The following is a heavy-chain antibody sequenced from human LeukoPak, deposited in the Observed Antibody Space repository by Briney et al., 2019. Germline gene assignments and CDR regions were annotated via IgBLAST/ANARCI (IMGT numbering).Heavy chain of an antibody. V-gene: IGHV3-30-3*01. CDR1: EFSFSSYD. CDR2: ISYDGSNK. CDR3: ARDHLSTFDI. J-gene: IGHJ3*02. D-gene: IGHD2-2*01. Sequence: GGSLRLSCTASEFSFSSYDMHWVRQAPGKGLEWVAVISYDGSNKYYADSVKGRFTISRDNSKNTLYLQMNSLRAEDTAVYYCARDHLSTFDIWGQGTMVTVSS.